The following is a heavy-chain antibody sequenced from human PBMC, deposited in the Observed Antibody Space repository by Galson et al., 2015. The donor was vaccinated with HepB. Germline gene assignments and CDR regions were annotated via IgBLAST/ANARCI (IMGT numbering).Heavy chain of an antibody. CDR3: AKGGDSFPFDY. D-gene: IGHD5-18*01. J-gene: IGHJ4*02. CDR1: GFTFSSYG. Sequence: SLRLSCAASGFTFSSYGMHWVRQAPGKGLEWVAVISYDGSNKYYADSVKGRFTISRDNSKNTLYLQMNSLRAEDTAVYYCAKGGDSFPFDYWGQGTLVTVSS. V-gene: IGHV3-30*18. CDR2: ISYDGSNK.